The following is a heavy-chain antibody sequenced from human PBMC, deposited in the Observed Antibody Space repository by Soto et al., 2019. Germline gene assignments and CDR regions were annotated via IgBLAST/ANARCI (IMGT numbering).Heavy chain of an antibody. CDR2: IWNDGIRK. D-gene: IGHD2-8*01. Sequence: PGGSLRLSXAASGFTFSKYGMHWVRQAPGKGLEWVALIWNDGIRKVYVDSVKGRFTISRDNSKNTLDLQMNNLRDEDTAVYYCARDNDNDANALDYWGPGTLVTVS. CDR1: GFTFSKYG. J-gene: IGHJ4*02. CDR3: ARDNDNDANALDY. V-gene: IGHV3-33*01.